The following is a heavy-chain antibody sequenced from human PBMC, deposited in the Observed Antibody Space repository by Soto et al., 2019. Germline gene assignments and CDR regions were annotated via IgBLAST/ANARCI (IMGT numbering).Heavy chain of an antibody. CDR1: GFTFSSYA. V-gene: IGHV3-7*01. J-gene: IGHJ4*02. Sequence: GGSLRLSCAASGFTFSSYAMSWVRQAPGKGLEWVANVKQDGSEEYYVDSMKGRFTISRDNAKNSLYLQMNSLRAEDTAVYYCAALDTAMVKTAGYWGQGTLVTVSS. CDR2: VKQDGSEE. CDR3: AALDTAMVKTAGY. D-gene: IGHD5-18*01.